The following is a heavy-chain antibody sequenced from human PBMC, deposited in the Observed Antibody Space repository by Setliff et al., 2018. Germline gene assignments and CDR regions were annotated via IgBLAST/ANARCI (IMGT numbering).Heavy chain of an antibody. V-gene: IGHV1-18*01. CDR1: GYTFKTYG. CDR2: ISPYNGNT. J-gene: IGHJ4*02. CDR3: ARDSDYGDYYYFDY. Sequence: ASVKVSCKASGYTFKTYGFTWVRQAPGQGLEWMGWISPYNGNTNSAQKFQGRVTMTTDTSTSTAYMELSSLRSEDTAVYYCARDSDYGDYYYFDYWGQGTLVTVSS. D-gene: IGHD4-17*01.